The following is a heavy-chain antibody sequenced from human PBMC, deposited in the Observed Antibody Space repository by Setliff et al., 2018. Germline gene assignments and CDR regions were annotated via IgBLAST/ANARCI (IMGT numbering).Heavy chain of an antibody. CDR1: GDSISSISYY. CDR3: ARGHVWGSYYYMDV. D-gene: IGHD3-16*01. J-gene: IGHJ6*03. V-gene: IGHV4-31*03. Sequence: PSETLSLTCTVPGDSISSISYYWSWIRQHPGRGLEWIGYIYYSESTSYYNPSLKSRVTISVDTSKNQFSLKLSSVTAADTAVYYCARGHVWGSYYYMDVWGKGTTVTVSS. CDR2: IYYSESTS.